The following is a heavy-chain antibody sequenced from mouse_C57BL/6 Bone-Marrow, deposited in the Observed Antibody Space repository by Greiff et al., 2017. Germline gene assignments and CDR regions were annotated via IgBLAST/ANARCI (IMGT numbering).Heavy chain of an antibody. V-gene: IGHV1-74*01. Sequence: QVQLQQPGAELVKPGASVKVSCKASGYTFTSYWMHWVKQRPGQGLEWIGRIHPSDSDTNYNQKFKGKATLTVDKSSNTAYMQLSSLTSEDSSVYYCVISEVGTTCFDAMDYWGQGTSVTVSS. D-gene: IGHD2-14*01. CDR1: GYTFTSYW. CDR3: VISEVGTTCFDAMDY. CDR2: IHPSDSDT. J-gene: IGHJ4*01.